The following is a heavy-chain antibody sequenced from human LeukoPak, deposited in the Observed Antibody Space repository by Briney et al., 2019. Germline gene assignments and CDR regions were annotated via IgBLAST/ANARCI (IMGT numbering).Heavy chain of an antibody. CDR2: IIPIFGTA. Sequence: SVKVSCKASGGTFSSYAISWVRQAPGQGLEWMGGIIPIFGTANYAQKFQGRVTITTDESTSTACMELSSLKSEDTAVYYCVSGVVTASDYWYVDLWGRGTLVTVSS. CDR1: GGTFSSYA. D-gene: IGHD2-21*02. CDR3: VSGVVTASDYWYVDL. V-gene: IGHV1-69*05. J-gene: IGHJ2*01.